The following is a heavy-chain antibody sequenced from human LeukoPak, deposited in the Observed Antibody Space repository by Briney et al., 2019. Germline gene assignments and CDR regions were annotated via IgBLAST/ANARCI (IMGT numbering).Heavy chain of an antibody. CDR3: ARDSSVVVAATGELLDY. V-gene: IGHV1-2*02. D-gene: IGHD2-15*01. J-gene: IGHJ4*02. CDR1: EYTFTGYY. CDR2: INPNSGGT. Sequence: ASVKVSCKASEYTFTGYYMHWVRQAPGQGLEWMGWINPNSGGTNYAQKFQGRVTMTRDTSISTAYMELSRLRSDDTAVYYCARDSSVVVAATGELLDYWGQGTLVTVSS.